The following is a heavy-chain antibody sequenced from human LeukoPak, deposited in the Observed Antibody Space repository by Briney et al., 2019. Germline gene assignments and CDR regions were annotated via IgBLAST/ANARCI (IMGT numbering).Heavy chain of an antibody. D-gene: IGHD1-1*01. V-gene: IGHV4-34*01. CDR1: GGSFSGYY. Sequence: SETLSLTCAIYGGSFSGYYWSWIRQPPGKGLGWIGEINHSGSTNYNPSLKSRVTISVDTAKNQFSLKLSSVTAADTAVYYCARGYTAPRRGPFDYWGQGTLVTVSS. CDR3: ARGYTAPRRGPFDY. J-gene: IGHJ4*02. CDR2: INHSGST.